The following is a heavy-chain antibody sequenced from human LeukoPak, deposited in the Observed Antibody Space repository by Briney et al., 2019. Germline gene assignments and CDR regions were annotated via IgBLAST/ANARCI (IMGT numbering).Heavy chain of an antibody. CDR3: ARDQAQYLYYGSGSYWAFDI. D-gene: IGHD3-10*01. V-gene: IGHV3-7*01. CDR1: GFTFSSYW. CDR2: IKQDGSEK. J-gene: IGHJ3*02. Sequence: PGGSLRLSCAASGFTFSSYWMSWVRQAPGKGLEWVANIKQDGSEKYYVDSVKGRFTISRDNAKNSLYLQMNSLRAEDTAVYYCARDQAQYLYYGSGSYWAFDIWGQGTMVTVSS.